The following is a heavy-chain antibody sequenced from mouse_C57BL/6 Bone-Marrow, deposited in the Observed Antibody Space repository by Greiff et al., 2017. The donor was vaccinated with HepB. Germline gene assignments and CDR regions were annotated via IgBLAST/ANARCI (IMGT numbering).Heavy chain of an antibody. J-gene: IGHJ3*01. CDR1: GYTFTDYN. V-gene: IGHV1-18*01. CDR2: INPNNGGT. CDR3: AREDYGYDGFAY. Sequence: EVQVVESGPELVKPGASVKIPCKASGYTFTDYNMDWVKQSHGKSLEWIGDINPNNGGTIYNQKFKGKATLTVDKSSSTAYMELRSLTSEDTAVYYCAREDYGYDGFAYWGQGTLVTVSA. D-gene: IGHD2-2*01.